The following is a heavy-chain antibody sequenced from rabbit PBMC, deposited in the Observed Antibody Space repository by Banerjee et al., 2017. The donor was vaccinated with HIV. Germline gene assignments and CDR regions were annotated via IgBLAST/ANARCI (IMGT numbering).Heavy chain of an antibody. V-gene: IGHV1S45*01. CDR1: GFDFSTYYM. J-gene: IGHJ4*01. Sequence: QEQLKETGGGLVQPGGSLTLSCKVSGFDFSTYYMSWVRQAPGKGLEWIACIYAGSSGSTWYASWAKGRFTISKTSSTTVTLQMTSLTAADTATYFCARDFTLWGPGTLVTVS. CDR3: ARDFTL. CDR2: IYAGSSGST.